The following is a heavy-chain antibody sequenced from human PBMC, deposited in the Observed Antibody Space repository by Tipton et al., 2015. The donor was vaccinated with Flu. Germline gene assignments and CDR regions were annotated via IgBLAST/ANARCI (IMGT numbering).Heavy chain of an antibody. CDR2: ISSSSSTI. CDR1: GFTFSSYS. V-gene: IGHV3-48*04. J-gene: IGHJ5*02. CDR3: ARLGSDFDP. Sequence: SLRLSCAASGFTFSSYSMNWVRQAPGKGLEWVSYISSSSSTIYYADSVKGRFTISRDNAKNSLYLQMNSLRAEDTAVYYCARLGSDFDPWGQGTLVTVSS.